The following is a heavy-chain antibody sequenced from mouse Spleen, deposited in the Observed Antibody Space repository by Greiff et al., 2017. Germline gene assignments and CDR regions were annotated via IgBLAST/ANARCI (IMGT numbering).Heavy chain of an antibody. V-gene: IGHV1S26*01. J-gene: IGHJ4*01. CDR2: INPSTGYT. D-gene: IGHD1-1*01. CDR1: GYTFTSYW. Sequence: VQLQQSGAELVKPGASVKMSCKASGYTFTSYWMHWVKQRPGQGLEWIGYINPSTGYTEYNQKFKDKATLTADKSSSTAYMQLSSLTSEDSAVYYCAKLRLYAMDYWGQGTSVTVSA. CDR3: AKLRLYAMDY.